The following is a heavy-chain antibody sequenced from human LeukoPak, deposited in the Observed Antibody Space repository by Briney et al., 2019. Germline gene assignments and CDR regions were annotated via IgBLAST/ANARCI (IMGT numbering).Heavy chain of an antibody. D-gene: IGHD3-10*01. J-gene: IGHJ5*02. Sequence: SETLPLTCTVSGGSISSGGYYWSWIRQHPGKGLEWIGYIYYSGSTYYNPSLKSQVTISVDTSKNQFSLKLSSVTAADTAVYYCASHGSGPYNWFDPWGQGTLVTVSS. V-gene: IGHV4-31*01. CDR3: ASHGSGPYNWFDP. CDR1: GGSISSGGYY. CDR2: IYYSGST.